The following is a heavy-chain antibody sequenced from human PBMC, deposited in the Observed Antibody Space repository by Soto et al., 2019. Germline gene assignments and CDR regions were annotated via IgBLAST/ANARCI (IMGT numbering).Heavy chain of an antibody. V-gene: IGHV4-34*01. J-gene: IGHJ5*02. Sequence: QVQLQQWGAGLLKPSETLSLTCAVYGGSFSGYYWSWIRQPPGKGLEWIGEINHSGSTNYNPSLKSRVTISVDTSKNQFSLKLSSVTAADTAVYYCAREYDIAALAGGWFDHWGQGTLVTVSS. CDR2: INHSGST. CDR3: AREYDIAALAGGWFDH. CDR1: GGSFSGYY. D-gene: IGHD6-6*01.